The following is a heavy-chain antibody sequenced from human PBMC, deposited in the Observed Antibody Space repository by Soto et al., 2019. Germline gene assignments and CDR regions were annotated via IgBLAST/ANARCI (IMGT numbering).Heavy chain of an antibody. D-gene: IGHD4-17*01. J-gene: IGHJ4*02. V-gene: IGHV4-38-2*01. CDR2: IYHSGST. CDR3: AGAPVTHYFDY. Sequence: SVTLSLTCGVSGYSISSDYYLVWIRQPPGKGLEWIGSIYHSGSTYYSPSLKSRVTISVDTSKNQFSLKLNSVIAADTAVYYCAGAPVTHYFDYWVQGTLVTFSS. CDR1: GYSISSDYY.